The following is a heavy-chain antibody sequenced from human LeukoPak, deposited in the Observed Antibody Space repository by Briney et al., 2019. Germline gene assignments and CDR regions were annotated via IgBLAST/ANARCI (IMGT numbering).Heavy chain of an antibody. J-gene: IGHJ4*02. D-gene: IGHD6-19*01. CDR3: ARERLKWLAYHPDY. Sequence: ASVKVSCKASGYTFTAYYMHWVRQAPGQGLEWMGWINPNSGGTNYAQKFQGRVTMTRDTSISTAYMELSSLRSDDTAVYYCARERLKWLAYHPDYWGQGSLVTVSS. V-gene: IGHV1-2*02. CDR1: GYTFTAYY. CDR2: INPNSGGT.